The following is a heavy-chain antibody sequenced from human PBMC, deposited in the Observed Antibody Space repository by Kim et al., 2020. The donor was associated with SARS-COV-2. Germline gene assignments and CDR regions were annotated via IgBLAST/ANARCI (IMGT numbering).Heavy chain of an antibody. CDR1: GFTFSSYG. CDR3: AKDGVPAAIRRAQWYFDL. V-gene: IGHV3-33*06. D-gene: IGHD2-2*01. J-gene: IGHJ2*01. Sequence: GGSLRLSCAASGFTFSSYGMHWVRQAPGKGLEWVAVIWYDGSNKYYADSVKGRFTISRDNSKNTLYLQMNSLRAEDTAVYYCAKDGVPAAIRRAQWYFDLWGRGTLVTVSS. CDR2: IWYDGSNK.